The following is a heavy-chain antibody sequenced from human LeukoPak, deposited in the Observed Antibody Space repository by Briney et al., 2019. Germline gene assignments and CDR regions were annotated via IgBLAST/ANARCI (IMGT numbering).Heavy chain of an antibody. CDR3: ARTPGQWLVDY. D-gene: IGHD3-22*01. J-gene: IGHJ4*02. CDR1: GFTFSSYS. CDR2: IWYDGSDK. Sequence: PGGSLRLSCAASGFTFSSYSMNWVRQAPGKGLEWVAVIWYDGSDKYYADSVKGRFTISRDNSKNTLFLQMNSLRAEDTAVYSCARTPGQWLVDYWGQGTLVTVSS. V-gene: IGHV3-33*08.